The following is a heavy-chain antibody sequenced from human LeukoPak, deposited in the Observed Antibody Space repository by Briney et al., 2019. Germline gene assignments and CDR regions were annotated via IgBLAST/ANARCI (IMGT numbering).Heavy chain of an antibody. CDR3: ARVKYDSSGYYGILDY. CDR1: GFTVSSNY. Sequence: GGSLRLSCAASGFTVSSNYMSWVRQAPGKGLEWVANIKQDGSEKYYVDSVKGRFTISRDNAKNSLYLQMNRLRAEDTAVYYCARVKYDSSGYYGILDYWGQGTLVTVSS. CDR2: IKQDGSEK. V-gene: IGHV3-7*01. J-gene: IGHJ4*02. D-gene: IGHD3-22*01.